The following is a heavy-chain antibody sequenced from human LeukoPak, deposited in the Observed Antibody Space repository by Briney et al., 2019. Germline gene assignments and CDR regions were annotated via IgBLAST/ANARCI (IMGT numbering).Heavy chain of an antibody. CDR2: IFYSGRT. D-gene: IGHD2-2*01. CDR1: GASINTGGYY. J-gene: IGHJ6*03. V-gene: IGHV4-31*03. CDR3: ARVPAANYYYYYMDV. Sequence: SETLSLTCTVSGASINTGGYYWSWLRQDPGGGLEWIGHIFYSGRTYYNPSFQSRVTISEDTSTNQFSLKFSSVTAADTAVYYCARVPAANYYYYYMDVWGRGATVTVSS.